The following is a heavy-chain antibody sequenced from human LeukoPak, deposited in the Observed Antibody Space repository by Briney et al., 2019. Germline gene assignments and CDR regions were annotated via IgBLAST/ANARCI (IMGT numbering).Heavy chain of an antibody. Sequence: GASVKVSCKASGYTFTSNGISWVRQAPGQGLEWVGWINPYNGFTNYAQKVQGRVTMTTDTSTSTAYMELRSLRSDDTAVYYCARGKGSSGYYGMDVWGQGTTVTVYS. CDR2: INPYNGFT. CDR1: GYTFTSNG. V-gene: IGHV1-18*01. J-gene: IGHJ6*02. CDR3: ARGKGSSGYYGMDV. D-gene: IGHD6-25*01.